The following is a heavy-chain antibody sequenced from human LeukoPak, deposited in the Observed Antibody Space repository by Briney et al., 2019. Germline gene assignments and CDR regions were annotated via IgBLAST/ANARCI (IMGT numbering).Heavy chain of an antibody. J-gene: IGHJ3*02. Sequence: PGGSLRLSCAASGFTFRSYAMNWVRQAPEKGLEWVSTINGSGGSTYYVDSVKGRFTISRDKSKNTLYLQMNSLRAEDTAVYDCAKAHLSSISFDIWGQGTMVTVSS. D-gene: IGHD6-19*01. CDR2: INGSGGST. CDR3: AKAHLSSISFDI. CDR1: GFTFRSYA. V-gene: IGHV3-23*01.